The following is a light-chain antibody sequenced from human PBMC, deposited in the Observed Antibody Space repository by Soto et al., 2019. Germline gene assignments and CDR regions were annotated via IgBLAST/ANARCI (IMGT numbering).Light chain of an antibody. CDR1: QSVASSF. CDR3: QQYGSSPIT. CDR2: GAS. Sequence: EIVLTQSPGTLSLSPGERATLSCRASQSVASSFLAWYQQKPGQAPRLLIYGASTRAAGIPDRFSGSGSGTDFTLTISRLEPEDFAVYSCQQYGSSPITFGQGTRLEIK. V-gene: IGKV3-20*01. J-gene: IGKJ5*01.